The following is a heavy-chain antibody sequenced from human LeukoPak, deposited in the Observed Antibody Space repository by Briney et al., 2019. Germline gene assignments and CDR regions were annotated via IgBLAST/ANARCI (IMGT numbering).Heavy chain of an antibody. CDR2: INHSGST. Sequence: SETLSLTCAVYGGSFSGYYWSWIRQPPGKGLEWIGEINHSGSTNYNPSLKSRVTISVDTSKNQFSLKLSSVTAADTAVYYCARGQYYYGSGSYYKPRNWFDPWGQGTLVTVSS. CDR1: GGSFSGYY. D-gene: IGHD3-10*01. J-gene: IGHJ5*02. V-gene: IGHV4-34*01. CDR3: ARGQYYYGSGSYYKPRNWFDP.